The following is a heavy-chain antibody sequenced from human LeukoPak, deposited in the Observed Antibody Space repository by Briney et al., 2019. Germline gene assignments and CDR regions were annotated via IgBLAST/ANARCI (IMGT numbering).Heavy chain of an antibody. J-gene: IGHJ4*02. D-gene: IGHD3-22*01. V-gene: IGHV3-23*01. CDR2: ISNDGGGT. Sequence: GGSLRLSCAASGFIFNNYGLVWVRQAPGKGREWVSAISNDGGGTTYADFVKGRFIVSRDNSKNTLFLQMNSLRAEDTALYYCAKGSSGYFFDLWGQGTLVTVSS. CDR1: GFIFNNYG. CDR3: AKGSSGYFFDL.